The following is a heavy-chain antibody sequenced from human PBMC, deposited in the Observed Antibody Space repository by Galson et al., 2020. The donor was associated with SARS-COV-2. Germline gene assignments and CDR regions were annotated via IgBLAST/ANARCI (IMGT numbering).Heavy chain of an antibody. CDR1: GFPLSTSRVG. CDR3: AHRPRRIVGATYWFDP. V-gene: IGHV2-5*02. CDR2: TYWDDDK. J-gene: IGHJ5*02. Sequence: SGPTLANPTQTLTLPCTLSGFPLSTSRVGVGWIRQPPGTALEWPALTYWDDDKRYSPSLKSRLTITKDTSKNQVVLTMTNMDPVDTATYYGAHRPRRIVGATYWFDPWGQGTLVTVSS. D-gene: IGHD1-26*01.